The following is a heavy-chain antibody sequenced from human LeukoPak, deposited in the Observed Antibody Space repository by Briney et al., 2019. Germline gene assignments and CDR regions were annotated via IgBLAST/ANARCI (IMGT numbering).Heavy chain of an antibody. Sequence: RGESLKISCKGSGYSFTSYWIGWVRQMPGKGLEWMGIIYPGDSDTRYSPSFQGQVTISADKSISTAYLQWSSLKASDTAMYYCARLGGSEGATTGNFDYWGQGTLVTVSS. CDR1: GYSFTSYW. V-gene: IGHV5-51*01. J-gene: IGHJ4*02. CDR3: ARLGGSEGATTGNFDY. CDR2: IYPGDSDT. D-gene: IGHD1-26*01.